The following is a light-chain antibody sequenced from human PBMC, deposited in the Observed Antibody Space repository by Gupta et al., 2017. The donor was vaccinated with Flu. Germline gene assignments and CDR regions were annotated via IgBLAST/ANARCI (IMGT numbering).Light chain of an antibody. CDR2: GAS. Sequence: EIVLTQSPATLSVSPGERATLSCRASQSVSSNFAWYQQKPGQAPRLLIYGASTRATGIPARFSGSGSGTEFTLTISSRQSEDFAVYYCQQYNNWPPKSFGQGTKLEIK. V-gene: IGKV3-15*01. CDR1: QSVSSN. CDR3: QQYNNWPPKS. J-gene: IGKJ2*03.